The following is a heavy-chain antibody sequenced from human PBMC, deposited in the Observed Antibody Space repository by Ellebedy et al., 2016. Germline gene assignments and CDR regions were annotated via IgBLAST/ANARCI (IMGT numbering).Heavy chain of an antibody. CDR1: ENTYINYW. CDR2: IYADDSDT. CDR3: ATKDRLNYYNSNGHYYDY. J-gene: IGHJ4*02. D-gene: IGHD3-22*01. V-gene: IGHV5-51*01. Sequence: GESLKISXKVSENTYINYWIAWVRQMPGKGLEWMGIIYADDSDTRYSPSFQGQVTISVDKSINTAYLQWPSLKASDTAMYYCATKDRLNYYNSNGHYYDYWGQGTLVTVSS.